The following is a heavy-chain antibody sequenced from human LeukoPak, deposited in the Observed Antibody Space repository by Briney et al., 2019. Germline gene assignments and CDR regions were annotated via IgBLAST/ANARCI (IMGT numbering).Heavy chain of an antibody. Sequence: GGSLRLSCAASGFSFSTKYMNWVRQAPGKGLEWVSYIGTSTSVIYYADSVKGRFTISRDNAKNSLFLQMNSLKDEDTAVYYCARHDYGGNSGDYWGQGALVTFSS. J-gene: IGHJ4*02. CDR2: IGTSTSVI. CDR1: GFSFSTKY. CDR3: ARHDYGGNSGDY. D-gene: IGHD4-23*01. V-gene: IGHV3-48*02.